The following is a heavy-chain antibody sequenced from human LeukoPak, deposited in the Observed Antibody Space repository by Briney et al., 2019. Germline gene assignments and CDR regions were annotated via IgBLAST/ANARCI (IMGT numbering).Heavy chain of an antibody. CDR2: IYTSGST. V-gene: IGHV4-61*02. CDR1: GGSISSGSYY. D-gene: IGHD3-10*01. J-gene: IGHJ6*03. Sequence: PSETLSLTCTVSGGSISSGSYYWSWIRQPAGKGLEWIGRIYTSGSTNYNPSLKSRVTISVDTSKNQFSLKLSSVTAADTAVYYCARDLARGVLSYYYYMDVWGKGTTVTISS. CDR3: ARDLARGVLSYYYYMDV.